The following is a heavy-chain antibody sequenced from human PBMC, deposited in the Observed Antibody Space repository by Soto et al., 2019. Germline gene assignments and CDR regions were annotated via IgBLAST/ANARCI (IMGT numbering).Heavy chain of an antibody. J-gene: IGHJ4*02. Sequence: GGSLRLSCTASGFIFDTYDMHWVRQPTGKGLEWVSTVDTFGDTYYPGSVKGRFTVSRENAENSLFLHMNSLRAEDTAVYYCVRGSQYSSWGQGPLVTVSS. CDR1: GFIFDTYD. V-gene: IGHV3-13*01. CDR2: VDTFGDT. CDR3: VRGSQYSS. D-gene: IGHD5-18*01.